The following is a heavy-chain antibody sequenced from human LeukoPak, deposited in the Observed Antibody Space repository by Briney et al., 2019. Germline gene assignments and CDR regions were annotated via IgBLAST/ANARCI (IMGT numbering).Heavy chain of an antibody. CDR1: GGSFSGYY. V-gene: IGHV4-34*01. D-gene: IGHD2-2*01. CDR2: INHRGST. Sequence: SETLSLTCAVYGGSFSGYYWSWIRQPPGKGLEWIGEINHRGSTNYNPSLKSRVTISVGTSKNQFSLKLSSVTAADTAVYYCARGTAAKLGYNWFDPWGQGTLVTVSS. J-gene: IGHJ5*02. CDR3: ARGTAAKLGYNWFDP.